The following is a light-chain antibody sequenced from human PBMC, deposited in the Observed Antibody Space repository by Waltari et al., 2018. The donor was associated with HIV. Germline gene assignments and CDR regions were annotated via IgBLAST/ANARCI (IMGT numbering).Light chain of an antibody. J-gene: IGKJ4*01. Sequence: DIVMTQSPDSLSVSLGERAAINCKSSQSVLYSSNNKNYLAWYQQKPGQPPKLLFYWASTLASGVPDRFSGSGSGADFTLTISSLQAEDVAVYYCQQYYSTPLTFGGGTKVEIK. CDR1: QSVLYSSNNKNY. V-gene: IGKV4-1*01. CDR2: WAS. CDR3: QQYYSTPLT.